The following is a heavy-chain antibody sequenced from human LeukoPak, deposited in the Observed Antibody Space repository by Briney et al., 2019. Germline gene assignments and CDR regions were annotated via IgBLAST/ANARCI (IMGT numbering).Heavy chain of an antibody. J-gene: IGHJ4*02. V-gene: IGHV4-38-2*01. Sequence: SETLSLTCAVSGYSISSGYYWGWIRQPPGKGLEWIGSIYHSGSSYYNPSLKSRVTISVDTSKNQFSLKLSSVTAADTAVYYCARVGYCSGGSCYDLRFDYWGQGTLVTVSS. D-gene: IGHD2-15*01. CDR3: ARVGYCSGGSCYDLRFDY. CDR1: GYSISSGYY. CDR2: IYHSGSS.